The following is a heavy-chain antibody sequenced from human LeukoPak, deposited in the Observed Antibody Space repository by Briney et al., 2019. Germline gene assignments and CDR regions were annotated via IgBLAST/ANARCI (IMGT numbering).Heavy chain of an antibody. CDR2: ISYDGSNK. Sequence: GGSLRLSCAASGFTFSSYAMHWVRQAPGKGLEWVAVISYDGSNKYYADSVKGRFTISRDNSRNTLYLQMNSLRAEDTAVYYCARDGDYYDSSGWLDYWGQGTLVTVSS. J-gene: IGHJ4*02. D-gene: IGHD3-22*01. CDR1: GFTFSSYA. CDR3: ARDGDYYDSSGWLDY. V-gene: IGHV3-30-3*01.